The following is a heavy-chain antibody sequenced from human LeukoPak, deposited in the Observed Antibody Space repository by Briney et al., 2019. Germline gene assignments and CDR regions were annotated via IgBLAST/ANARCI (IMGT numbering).Heavy chain of an antibody. Sequence: ASVKVSCKASGYTFTGYCIHGVRQAPGQGLEGMGWIHPNTGGMNYAQKFQGRVTMTRDTSISTAYMELSRLRSDAAVYYCARTITRGIYAFDIWGQGTMVIVSS. D-gene: IGHD5-12*01. CDR3: ARTITRGIYAFDI. CDR1: GYTFTGYC. J-gene: IGHJ3*02. CDR2: IHPNTGGM. V-gene: IGHV1-2*02.